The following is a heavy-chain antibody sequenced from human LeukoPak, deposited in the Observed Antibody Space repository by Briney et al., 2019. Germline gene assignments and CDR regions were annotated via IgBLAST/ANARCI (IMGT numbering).Heavy chain of an antibody. J-gene: IGHJ4*02. CDR2: ISGGSSNT. CDR1: GFTFSTYS. CDR3: ARDDTVTAHFDY. Sequence: GGSLRLSCAASGFTFSTYSMNWVRQAPGKGLEWVSYISGGSSNTFYADSVKGRFTISRDNAKNSLYLQMNSLRAEDTAVYYCARDDTVTAHFDYWGQGTLVTVSS. D-gene: IGHD4-11*01. V-gene: IGHV3-48*01.